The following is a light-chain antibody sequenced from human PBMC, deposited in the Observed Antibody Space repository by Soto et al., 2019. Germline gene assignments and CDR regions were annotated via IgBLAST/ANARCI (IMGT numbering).Light chain of an antibody. J-gene: IGLJ2*01. V-gene: IGLV3-1*01. CDR3: QAWDSKTVV. CDR2: QDR. CDR1: KLGDKY. Sequence: SYELTQPPSVSVSPGQTASITCSGDKLGDKYASWYQQKPGQSPVVVIYQDRKRPSGIPERFSGSNSGNTATLTISGTQAMYEADYYCQAWDSKTVVFGGGTKLTVL.